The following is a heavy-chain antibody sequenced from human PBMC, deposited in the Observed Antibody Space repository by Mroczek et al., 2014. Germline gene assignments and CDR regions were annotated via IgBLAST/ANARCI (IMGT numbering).Heavy chain of an antibody. J-gene: IGHJ6*02. D-gene: IGHD3-3*01. CDR2: IYYSGST. Sequence: QVQLQESGPGLVKPSETLSLTCTVSGGSISSYYWSWIRQPPGKGLEWIGYIYYSGSTNYNPSLKSRVTISVDTSKNQFSLKLSSVTAADTAVYYCARGRRFLGMGMDVWGQGTTVTVSS. CDR3: ARGRRFLGMGMDV. CDR1: GGSISSYY. V-gene: IGHV4-59*01.